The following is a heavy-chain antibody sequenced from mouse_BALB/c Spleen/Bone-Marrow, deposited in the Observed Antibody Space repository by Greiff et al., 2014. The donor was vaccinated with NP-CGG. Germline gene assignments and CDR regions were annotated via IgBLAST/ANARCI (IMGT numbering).Heavy chain of an antibody. D-gene: IGHD2-4*01. CDR2: INPYNDGT. CDR1: GYTFTSYV. J-gene: IGHJ2*01. CDR3: ARGNYYDYDYFDY. Sequence: VQLQQSGPELVKPGASVKMSCKASGYTFTSYVMHWVKQKPGQGLEWIGYINPYNDGTTYNEKFKGKATLTSDKSSSTAYMELSGLTSEDSAVYYCARGNYYDYDYFDYWGQGTTLTVSS. V-gene: IGHV1-14*01.